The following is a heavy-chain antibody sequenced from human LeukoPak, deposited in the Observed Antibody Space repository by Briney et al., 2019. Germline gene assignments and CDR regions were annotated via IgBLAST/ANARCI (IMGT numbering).Heavy chain of an antibody. CDR1: GFTFSSYS. CDR2: IRYDGSNK. Sequence: PGGSLRLSCAASGFTFSSYSMHWVRQAPGKGLEWVAFIRYDGSNKYYADSVKGRFTISRDNSKNTLYLQMNSLRAEDTAVYYCAKDAGSGSYYRGYFDYWGQGTLVTVSS. CDR3: AKDAGSGSYYRGYFDY. D-gene: IGHD1-26*01. V-gene: IGHV3-30*02. J-gene: IGHJ4*02.